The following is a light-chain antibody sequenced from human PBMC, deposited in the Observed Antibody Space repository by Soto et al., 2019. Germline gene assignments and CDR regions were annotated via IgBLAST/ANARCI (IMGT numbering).Light chain of an antibody. CDR2: AAS. CDR3: QELNSYPRT. Sequence: IQLTQSPSSLSASVGDRVTITCRASQGISSYLAWYQQKPGKAPKLLIYAASTLQSGVPSRFSGSGSGTDFTLTISSLQPEDFETYYCQELNSYPRTFGQGTRLELK. CDR1: QGISSY. J-gene: IGKJ5*01. V-gene: IGKV1-9*01.